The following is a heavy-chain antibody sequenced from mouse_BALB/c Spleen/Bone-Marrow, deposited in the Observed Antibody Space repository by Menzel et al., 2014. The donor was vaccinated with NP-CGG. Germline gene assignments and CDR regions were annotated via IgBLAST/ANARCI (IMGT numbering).Heavy chain of an antibody. V-gene: IGHV1-80*01. J-gene: IGHJ2*01. CDR3: ARGGISVDY. CDR1: GYVFSTYW. CDR2: IYPGDGDT. Sequence: VQGVESGAELVRPGSSVKISCESSGYVFSTYWINWVKQRPGQGLGWIGQIYPGDGDTNYNGKFKDKATLTADKSSNTAYMQLSSLTSEDSAVYFCARGGISVDYWGQGTTLTVSS.